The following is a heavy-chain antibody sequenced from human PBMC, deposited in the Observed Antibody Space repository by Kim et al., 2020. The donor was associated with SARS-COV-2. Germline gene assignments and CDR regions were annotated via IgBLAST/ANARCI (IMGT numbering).Heavy chain of an antibody. Sequence: ASVKVSCKASGDTFSGFYMHWVRQAPGQGLEWMGWINPNSCATNYAQKFQDRITLTRDTSISTGYMEVNRLTSDDTAVYYCARDQGGLDVWGQGTPVTVS. CDR2: INPNSCAT. J-gene: IGHJ6*02. CDR1: GDTFSGFY. CDR3: ARDQGGLDV. V-gene: IGHV1-2*02.